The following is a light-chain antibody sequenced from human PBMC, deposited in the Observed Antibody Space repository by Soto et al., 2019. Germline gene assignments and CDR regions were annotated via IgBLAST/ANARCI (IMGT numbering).Light chain of an antibody. J-gene: IGKJ5*01. CDR2: DAS. V-gene: IGKV3-15*01. Sequence: EIVMTQSPDTLSVSPGERATLSCRASQSISRKLAWYQQKPGQAPRLLIYDASTRATGIPARFSGSGSETEFTLSISSLQSEDFAIYYCQQYNNWPPITFGQGTRLEIK. CDR1: QSISRK. CDR3: QQYNNWPPIT.